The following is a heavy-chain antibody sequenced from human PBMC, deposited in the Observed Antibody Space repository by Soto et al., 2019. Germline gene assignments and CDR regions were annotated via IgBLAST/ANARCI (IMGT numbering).Heavy chain of an antibody. J-gene: IGHJ3*02. CDR3: ARGDVLLWFGELLLNAFDI. CDR1: GFTVSSNY. Sequence: PGGSLRLSCAASGFTVSSNYMSWVRQAPGKGLEWVSVIYSGGSTYYADSVKGRFTISRDNSKNTLYLQMNSLRAEDTAVYYCARGDVLLWFGELLLNAFDIWGQGTMVTGSS. D-gene: IGHD3-10*01. V-gene: IGHV3-66*01. CDR2: IYSGGST.